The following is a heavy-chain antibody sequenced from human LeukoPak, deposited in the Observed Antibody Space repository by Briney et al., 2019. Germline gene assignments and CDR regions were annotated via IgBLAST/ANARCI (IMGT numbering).Heavy chain of an antibody. CDR1: GYTFTSYG. CDR3: ARAVNILTCYNTDYYYYYMDV. J-gene: IGHJ6*03. V-gene: IGHV1-18*01. Sequence: ASVKVSCKASGYTFTSYGISWVRQPPGQELEWMGWISAYNGNTNYAQKLQGRVTMTTDTSTSTAYMELRSLTSDDTAVYYCARAVNILTCYNTDYYYYYMDVWGKGTTVTVSS. D-gene: IGHD3-9*01. CDR2: ISAYNGNT.